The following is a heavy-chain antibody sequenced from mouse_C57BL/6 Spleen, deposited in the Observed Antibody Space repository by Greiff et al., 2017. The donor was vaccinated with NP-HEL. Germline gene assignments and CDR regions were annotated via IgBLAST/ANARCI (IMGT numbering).Heavy chain of an antibody. D-gene: IGHD2-1*01. V-gene: IGHV14-2*01. J-gene: IGHJ1*03. Sequence: VQLKESGAELVKPGASVKLSCTASGFNIKDYYLHWVKQRTEQGLEWIGRIDPEDGETKYAPKFQGKATITADTSSNTAYLQLSSLTSEDTAVYYCARSSYYGNYYWYFDVWGTGTTVTVSS. CDR3: ARSSYYGNYYWYFDV. CDR2: IDPEDGET. CDR1: GFNIKDYY.